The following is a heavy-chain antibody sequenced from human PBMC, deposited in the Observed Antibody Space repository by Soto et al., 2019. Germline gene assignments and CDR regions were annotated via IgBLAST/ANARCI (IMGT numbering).Heavy chain of an antibody. CDR3: ARGGWSNDY. CDR1: GGSLSNYY. V-gene: IGHV4-59*01. CDR2: IYYSGST. D-gene: IGHD6-19*01. J-gene: IGHJ4*02. Sequence: SETLSLTCTASGGSLSNYYWSWTRQPPGKGLERIGYIYYSGSTSYNPSLKSRVTISVDTSKNQFSLKLTSVTAADTAVYYCARGGWSNDYWGPGTLVTV.